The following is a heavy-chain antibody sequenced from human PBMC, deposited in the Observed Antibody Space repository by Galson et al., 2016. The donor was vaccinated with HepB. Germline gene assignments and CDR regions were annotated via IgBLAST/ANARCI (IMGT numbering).Heavy chain of an antibody. CDR2: IIPIFGTA. J-gene: IGHJ6*02. CDR1: GGAFSSYS. Sequence: SVKVSCKASGGAFSSYSISWVRHAPGQGLEWMGWIIPIFGTANYAQKFQGRVTITADESTRTAYMELSSLRSEDTAVYYWARGHSSGWARYGMDVWGQGTTVTVSS. D-gene: IGHD6-19*01. CDR3: ARGHSSGWARYGMDV. V-gene: IGHV1-69*13.